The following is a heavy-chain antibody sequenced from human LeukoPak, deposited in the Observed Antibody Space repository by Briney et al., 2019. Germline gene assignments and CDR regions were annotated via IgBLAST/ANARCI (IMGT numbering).Heavy chain of an antibody. CDR1: GGSFSGYY. Sequence: SETLSLTCAVYGGSFSGYYWSWIRQPPGKGLEWIGEINHSGSTNYNPSLKSRVTISVDTSKSQFSLKLSSVTAADTAVYYCARGRAEDDIVGATTLDYWGQGTLVTVSS. CDR2: INHSGST. D-gene: IGHD1-26*01. J-gene: IGHJ4*02. V-gene: IGHV4-34*01. CDR3: ARGRAEDDIVGATTLDY.